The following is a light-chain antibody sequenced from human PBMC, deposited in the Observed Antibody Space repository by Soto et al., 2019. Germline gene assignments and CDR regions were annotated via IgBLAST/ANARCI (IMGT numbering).Light chain of an antibody. CDR2: GAS. CDR3: QQYNKWTPVT. Sequence: EVVMTQSPATVSVSPGEGVTLSCRASQTISNDLAWYQQKPGQAPRLLIYGASTRATGVPARCSGGGSGTEFTLTISSQQSEDFAFYYRQQYNKWTPVTFDGGTKV. V-gene: IGKV3-15*01. CDR1: QTISND. J-gene: IGKJ4*01.